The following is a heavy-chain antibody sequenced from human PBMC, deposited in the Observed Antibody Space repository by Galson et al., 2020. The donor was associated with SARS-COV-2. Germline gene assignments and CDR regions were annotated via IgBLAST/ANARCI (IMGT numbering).Heavy chain of an antibody. Sequence: SETLSLTCHVSGDSIGKKTFYWGWIRQSPGRGLEWIGSVYYSGNTYYNPSLESRVTISVDTSKNQFSLNLNSVTAADTAVYYCARHDDSALVVAGVNYWGQGILVTVSS. J-gene: IGHJ4*02. V-gene: IGHV4-39*01. D-gene: IGHD2-15*01. CDR3: ARHDDSALVVAGVNY. CDR1: GDSIGKKTFY. CDR2: VYYSGNT.